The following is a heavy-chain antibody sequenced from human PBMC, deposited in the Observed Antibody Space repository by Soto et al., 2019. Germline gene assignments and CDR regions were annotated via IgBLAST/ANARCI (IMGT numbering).Heavy chain of an antibody. CDR3: ARENRDYYDSSGPYQDY. CDR1: GGSISSGGYY. V-gene: IGHV4-31*03. J-gene: IGHJ4*02. Sequence: SETLSLTCTVSGGSISSGGYYWSWIRQHPGKGLEWIGYIYYSGSTYYNPSLKSRVTISVDTSKNQFSLKLSSVTAADTAVYYCARENRDYYDSSGPYQDYWGQGTLVTVSS. D-gene: IGHD3-22*01. CDR2: IYYSGST.